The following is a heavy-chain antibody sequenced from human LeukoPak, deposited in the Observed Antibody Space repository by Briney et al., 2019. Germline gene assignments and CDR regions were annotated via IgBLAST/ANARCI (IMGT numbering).Heavy chain of an antibody. CDR3: ARETVYDFWGGYYNQPFDY. CDR2: INAGNGNT. V-gene: IGHV1-3*01. Sequence: GASVKVSCKASGYTFTSYAMHWVRQAPGQRLEWMGWINAGNGNTKYSQKFQGRVTITRDTSASTAYMELSSLRSEDTAVYYCARETVYDFWGGYYNQPFDYWGQGTLVTVSS. D-gene: IGHD3-3*01. CDR1: GYTFTSYA. J-gene: IGHJ4*02.